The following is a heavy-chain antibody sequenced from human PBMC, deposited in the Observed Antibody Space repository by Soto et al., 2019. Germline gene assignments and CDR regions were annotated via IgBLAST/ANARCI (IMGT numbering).Heavy chain of an antibody. CDR1: GYTFTSYY. CDR3: ARSRSQGDILTGYYTIYYFDY. J-gene: IGHJ4*02. CDR2: INPSGGST. V-gene: IGHV1-46*01. Sequence: ASVKVSCKASGYTFTSYYMHWVRQAPGQGLEWMGIINPSGGSTSYAQKFQGRVTMTRDTSTSTVYMELSSLRSEDTAVYYCARSRSQGDILTGYYTIYYFDYWGQGTLVTVSS. D-gene: IGHD3-9*01.